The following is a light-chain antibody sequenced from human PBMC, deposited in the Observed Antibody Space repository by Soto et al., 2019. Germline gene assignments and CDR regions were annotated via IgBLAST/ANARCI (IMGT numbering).Light chain of an antibody. Sequence: QSALTQPASVSGSLGQWITISCTGTSSDIGSNNYVSWFQQRPGKAPTLIIYEVSNRPSGVSNHFSGSKSGNTASLTISGLLPEDEAEYYCSSYTTTTRLFGGGTKLTVL. CDR3: SSYTTTTRL. V-gene: IGLV2-14*01. J-gene: IGLJ3*02. CDR1: SSDIGSNNY. CDR2: EVS.